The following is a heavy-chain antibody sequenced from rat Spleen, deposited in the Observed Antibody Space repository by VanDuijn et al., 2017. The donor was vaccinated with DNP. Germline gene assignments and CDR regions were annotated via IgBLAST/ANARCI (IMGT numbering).Heavy chain of an antibody. D-gene: IGHD1-1*01. CDR2: ISYDGSST. Sequence: EVQLVESGGGLVQPGRSMKLSCATSGFTFSNYDMAWVRQAPKKGLEWVATISYDGSSTYYRDSVKGRFTISRDNAKDTLYLQRDSLGSEDTATYYCTRRDSSLLLHGFFDYWGQGVMVTVSS. CDR1: GFTFSNYD. CDR3: TRRDSSLLLHGFFDY. V-gene: IGHV5-7*01. J-gene: IGHJ2*01.